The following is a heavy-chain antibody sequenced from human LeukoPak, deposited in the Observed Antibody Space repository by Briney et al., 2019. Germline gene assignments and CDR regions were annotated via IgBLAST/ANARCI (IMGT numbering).Heavy chain of an antibody. CDR1: GFVVTANY. CDR3: ALLSGGTFDY. J-gene: IGHJ4*02. Sequence: GRSLRLSCAASGFVVTANYLAWARQAPGKGLEWVSTISNGGDPFYEDSVKGRSTISRDESTNTFSLQLDSLRVEDMGVYYCALLSGGTFDYWGQGTQVTVAS. CDR2: ISNGGDP. D-gene: IGHD2/OR15-2a*01. V-gene: IGHV3-53*01.